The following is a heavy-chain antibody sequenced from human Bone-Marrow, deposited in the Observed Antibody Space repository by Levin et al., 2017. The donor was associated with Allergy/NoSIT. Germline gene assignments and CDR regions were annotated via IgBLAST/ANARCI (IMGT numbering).Heavy chain of an antibody. V-gene: IGHV1-69*13. CDR3: ARVRSRSVEMVYAYDY. D-gene: IGHD2-8*01. J-gene: IGHJ4*02. Sequence: PAASVKVSCKASGGTFSSYAISWVRQAPGQGLEWMGGIIPIFGTANYAQKFQGRVTITADESTSTAYMELSSLRSEDTAVYYCARVRSRSVEMVYAYDYWGQGTLVTVSS. CDR2: IIPIFGTA. CDR1: GGTFSSYA.